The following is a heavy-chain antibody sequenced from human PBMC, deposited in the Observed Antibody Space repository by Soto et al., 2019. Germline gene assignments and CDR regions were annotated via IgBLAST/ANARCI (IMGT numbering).Heavy chain of an antibody. CDR2: VYHSGST. V-gene: IGHV4-34*01. J-gene: IGHJ4*02. Sequence: SETLSLTCAVYGGSFSGYYWSWIRQPPGKGLEWIGYVYHSGSTNYNPSLKGRVTISIDTSKNQFSLQLTSVTAADTAVYHCTRDLDYWGQGTLVTVS. CDR1: GGSFSGYY. CDR3: TRDLDY.